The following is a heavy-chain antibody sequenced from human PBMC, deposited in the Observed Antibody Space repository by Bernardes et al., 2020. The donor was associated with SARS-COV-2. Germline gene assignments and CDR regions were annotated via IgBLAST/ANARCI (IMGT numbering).Heavy chain of an antibody. Sequence: PTLVKPTQTLTLTCTFSGFSLSTSGVGVGWIRQPPGKALEWLALIYWNDDKRYSPSLKSRLTITKDTSKNQVVLTMTNMDPVDTATYYCAHREYSNYNIGENYFDYWGQGTLVTVSS. CDR3: AHREYSNYNIGENYFDY. CDR1: GFSLSTSGVG. V-gene: IGHV2-5*01. CDR2: IYWNDDK. D-gene: IGHD4-4*01. J-gene: IGHJ4*02.